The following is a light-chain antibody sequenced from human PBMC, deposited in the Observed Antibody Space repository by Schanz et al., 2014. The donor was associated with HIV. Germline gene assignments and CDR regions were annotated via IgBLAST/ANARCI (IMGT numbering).Light chain of an antibody. CDR2: GAS. Sequence: EIVMTQSPATLSVSAGERATLSCRASQRVSSNLAWFQQKPCQAPRLLIYGASTRANDIAARFSGSGSETEFTLTISSLQSEDFAVFYCQHYSTSPITFGQGTRLEIK. J-gene: IGKJ5*01. CDR3: QHYSTSPIT. CDR1: QRVSSN. V-gene: IGKV3-15*01.